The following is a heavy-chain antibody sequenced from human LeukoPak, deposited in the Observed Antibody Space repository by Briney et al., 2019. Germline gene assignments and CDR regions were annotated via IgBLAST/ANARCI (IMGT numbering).Heavy chain of an antibody. CDR1: GYSFTTYW. V-gene: IGHV5-51*01. Sequence: GESLKISCKGSGYSFTTYWIGWVRQMPGKGLEWMGIIYPGDSTTRYSPSFQGQVTISVDKSISTAYLRWSSLKASDTAMYYCARQDCSGGSCYSGVGWFDPWGQGTLVTVSS. CDR2: IYPGDSTT. J-gene: IGHJ5*02. CDR3: ARQDCSGGSCYSGVGWFDP. D-gene: IGHD2-15*01.